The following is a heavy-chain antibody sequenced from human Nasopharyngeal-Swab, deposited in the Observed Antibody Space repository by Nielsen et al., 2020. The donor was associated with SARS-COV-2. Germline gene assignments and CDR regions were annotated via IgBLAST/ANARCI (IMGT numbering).Heavy chain of an antibody. V-gene: IGHV1-18*01. CDR3: ARHYYDSSGYYLFDY. CDR2: ISAYNGNT. CDR1: GYTFTSYG. D-gene: IGHD3-22*01. J-gene: IGHJ4*02. Sequence: ASVKVSCKASGYTFTSYGISWVRQAPGQGLEWMGWISAYNGNTNYAQKLQGRVTMTTDTSTSTAYMELRSLRSDDTAVYYCARHYYDSSGYYLFDYWGQGTLVTVSS.